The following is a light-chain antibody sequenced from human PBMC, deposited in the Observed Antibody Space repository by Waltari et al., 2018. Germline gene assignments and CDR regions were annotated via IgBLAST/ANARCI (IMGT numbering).Light chain of an antibody. V-gene: IGLV2-14*01. CDR2: AAS. CDR1: SSDIGGHDA. J-gene: IGLJ3*02. Sequence: QSALTQPASVSGSPGQSITISCIGTSSDIGGHDAVSGYRQKPGKAPELPFYAASRRPFAPLTGVSGSKSGETASLTISGLQADDEGDYYCASYTSANTVVFGGGTKLTVL. CDR3: ASYTSANTVV.